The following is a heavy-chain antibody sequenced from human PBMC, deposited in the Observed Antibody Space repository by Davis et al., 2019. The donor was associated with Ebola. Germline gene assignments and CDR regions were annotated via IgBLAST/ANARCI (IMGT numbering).Heavy chain of an antibody. CDR3: ARDSGGRTFYGMDV. D-gene: IGHD2-8*02. CDR1: GYTFTSYG. Sequence: ASVKVSCKASGYTFTSYGISWVRQAPGQGLEWMGWISAYNGNTNYAQKLQGRVTMTTDTSTSTAYMELRSLRSDDTAVYYCARDSGGRTFYGMDVWGQGTTVTVSS. CDR2: ISAYNGNT. J-gene: IGHJ6*02. V-gene: IGHV1-18*01.